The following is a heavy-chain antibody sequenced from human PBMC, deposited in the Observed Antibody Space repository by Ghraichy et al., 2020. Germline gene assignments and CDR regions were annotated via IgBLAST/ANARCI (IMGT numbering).Heavy chain of an antibody. Sequence: LSLTCAASGFTFSSYGMHWVRQAPGKGLEWVSVIWNDGSTKYYTDSLKGRFTISRDNSKNTLYLQMNSLRAEDTAVYYGARDLGDGYNDFDYWGQGTLVTASS. V-gene: IGHV3-33*01. CDR1: GFTFSSYG. D-gene: IGHD5-24*01. CDR3: ARDLGDGYNDFDY. CDR2: IWNDGSTK. J-gene: IGHJ4*02.